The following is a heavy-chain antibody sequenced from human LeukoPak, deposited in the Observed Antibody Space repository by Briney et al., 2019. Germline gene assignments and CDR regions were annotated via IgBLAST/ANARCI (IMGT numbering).Heavy chain of an antibody. Sequence: GESLKISCKGSGYSFTSYWISWMRQMPGKGLEWMGRIDPSDSYTNYSPSFQGHVTISADKSISTAYLQWSSLKASDTAMYYCARHGGYCSSTSCPGGYYGMDVWGQGTTVTVSS. CDR1: GYSFTSYW. V-gene: IGHV5-10-1*01. J-gene: IGHJ6*02. CDR2: IDPSDSYT. CDR3: ARHGGYCSSTSCPGGYYGMDV. D-gene: IGHD2-2*01.